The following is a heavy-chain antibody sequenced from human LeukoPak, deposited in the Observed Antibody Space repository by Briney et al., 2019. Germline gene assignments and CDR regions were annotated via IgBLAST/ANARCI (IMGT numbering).Heavy chain of an antibody. CDR3: ARDLHSSGYYRSDAFDI. CDR2: ISAYNGNT. J-gene: IGHJ3*02. V-gene: IGHV1-18*01. D-gene: IGHD3-22*01. CDR1: GYTFSRYA. Sequence: GASVKVSCKASGYTFSRYAASWVRQAPGQGLEWMGWISAYNGNTNYAQKFQGRVTMTTDTSTSTAYMELRSLRSDDTAVYYCARDLHSSGYYRSDAFDIWGQGTMVTVSS.